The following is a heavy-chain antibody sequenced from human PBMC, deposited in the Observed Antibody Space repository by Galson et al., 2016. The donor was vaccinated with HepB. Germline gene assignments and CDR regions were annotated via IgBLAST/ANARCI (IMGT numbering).Heavy chain of an antibody. V-gene: IGHV4-31*03. Sequence: TLSLTCTVSGGSISSGGYFWSWIRQHPGKGLEWIGYIYYSGSTYYNPSLESRVTISVDTSKNQFSLKLSSVSAADTAGSYCARADVLVPATTRLGYYYGMDVWGQGTTVTVSS. CDR3: ARADVLVPATTRLGYYYGMDV. D-gene: IGHD1-26*01. J-gene: IGHJ6*02. CDR1: GGSISSGGYF. CDR2: IYYSGST.